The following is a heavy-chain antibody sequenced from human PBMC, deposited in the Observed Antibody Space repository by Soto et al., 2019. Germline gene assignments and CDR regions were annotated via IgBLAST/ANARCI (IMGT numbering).Heavy chain of an antibody. D-gene: IGHD3-22*01. Sequence: APVKVSCKASGYSFTRDVISCVRKTPGQGLEWMGWIGAYNGNTNYAQKLQGRVTMTTDTSTSTAYMELRSLRSDDTAVYYCARYSYDSSGSGNWFDPWGQGTLVTVSS. J-gene: IGHJ5*02. CDR3: ARYSYDSSGSGNWFDP. CDR1: GYSFTRDV. CDR2: IGAYNGNT. V-gene: IGHV1-18*01.